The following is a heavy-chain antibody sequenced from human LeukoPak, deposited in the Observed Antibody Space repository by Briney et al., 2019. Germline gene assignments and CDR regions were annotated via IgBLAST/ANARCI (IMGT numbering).Heavy chain of an antibody. D-gene: IGHD6-19*01. V-gene: IGHV3-23*01. Sequence: PGGSLRLSCAASGLTFRNYAMSWVRQAPGKGLGWVSVICANDGNTYYADAVKGRFTISRDNAKNSLYLQMNSLRAEDTAVYYCARADGSGWYLAGHYYYYGMDVWGQGTTVTVSS. CDR3: ARADGSGWYLAGHYYYYGMDV. J-gene: IGHJ6*02. CDR1: GLTFRNYA. CDR2: ICANDGNT.